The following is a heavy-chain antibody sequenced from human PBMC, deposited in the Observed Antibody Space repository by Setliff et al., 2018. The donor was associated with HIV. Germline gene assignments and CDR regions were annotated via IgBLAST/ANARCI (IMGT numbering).Heavy chain of an antibody. CDR3: VKDGTPIGRYYQYFHV. CDR1: GFTFSGAE. J-gene: IGHJ6*04. Sequence: GGSLRLSCAASGFTFSGAEIHWVRQPPGKGLEWVSGISSNTDNIYYADSVTGRFTISRDNAKNPLFLQMNDLRPEDTAFYYCVKDGTPIGRYYQYFHVWGEGIMVTVSS. V-gene: IGHV3-9*01. CDR2: ISSNTDNI. D-gene: IGHD1-26*01.